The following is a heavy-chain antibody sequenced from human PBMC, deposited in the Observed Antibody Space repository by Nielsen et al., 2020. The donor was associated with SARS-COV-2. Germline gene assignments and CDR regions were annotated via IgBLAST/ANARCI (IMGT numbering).Heavy chain of an antibody. J-gene: IGHJ5*01. D-gene: IGHD2-15*01. Sequence: GGSLRLSCAASGFTLNAHAMNWVRQAPGKGLEWVSSINKDSSYIYYAVSVRGRFTISRDNAKNSLYLQMDSLTADDTAVYYCVRSACSGNGCYLRYDWFDSWGQGTLVTVSS. CDR3: VRSACSGNGCYLRYDWFDS. V-gene: IGHV3-21*04. CDR2: INKDSSYI. CDR1: GFTLNAHA.